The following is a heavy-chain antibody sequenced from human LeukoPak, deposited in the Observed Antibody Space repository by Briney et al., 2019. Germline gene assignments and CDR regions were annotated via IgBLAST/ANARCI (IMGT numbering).Heavy chain of an antibody. J-gene: IGHJ6*03. CDR2: IYRSGTT. Sequence: ASETLSLTCIVSGYSISSGYYWGWIRQPPGKGLEGIGTIYRSGTTYSHPSLRGRVTISVDTSKNQFSLKLSSVTAADTAVYYCARTGAGYYYYYLDVWGKGTTVTVSS. CDR1: GYSISSGYY. V-gene: IGHV4-38-2*02. D-gene: IGHD1-26*01. CDR3: ARTGAGYYYYYLDV.